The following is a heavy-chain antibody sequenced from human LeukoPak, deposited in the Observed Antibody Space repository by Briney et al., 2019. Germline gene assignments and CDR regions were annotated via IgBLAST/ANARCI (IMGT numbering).Heavy chain of an antibody. J-gene: IGHJ6*03. CDR1: AFTFSSYG. Sequence: GGSLRLSCAASAFTFSSYGMHWVRQAPGKGLEWVAFIRYDGSNKYYADSVKGRFTISRDNSKNTLYLQMNSLRAEDTAVYYCAKAADPYYYYYMDVWGKGTTVTVSS. CDR2: IRYDGSNK. CDR3: AKAADPYYYYYMDV. V-gene: IGHV3-30*02.